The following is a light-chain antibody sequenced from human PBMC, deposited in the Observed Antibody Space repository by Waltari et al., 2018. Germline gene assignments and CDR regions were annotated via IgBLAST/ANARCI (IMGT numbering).Light chain of an antibody. Sequence: QPLLSQPPSACGTRRHRVTISCSGCYSNIGCNTVHWYQQFPGTAPTLLVYNNFQRPSGVPDRLSGSKSGTSAYLAILGVRPEDEADYYCATWDDSLNGPVFGGGTKLTVL. CDR3: ATWDDSLNGPV. J-gene: IGLJ2*01. V-gene: IGLV1-44*01. CDR2: NNF. CDR1: YSNIGCNT.